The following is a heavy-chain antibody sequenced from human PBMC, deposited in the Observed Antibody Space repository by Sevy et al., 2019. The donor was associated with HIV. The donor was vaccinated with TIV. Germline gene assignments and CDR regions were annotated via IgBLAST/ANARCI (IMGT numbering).Heavy chain of an antibody. D-gene: IGHD3-22*01. Sequence: GGSLRLSCAASGFTFSNYGMHWVRQAPGKGLEWVAVIWNDGSTKYYADSVKGRFTISRDNSKNTLYLQMNSLRVEDTAVCFCARGGDFNDRSAKRDFDYWGQRTLVTVSS. CDR2: IWNDGSTK. V-gene: IGHV3-33*01. J-gene: IGHJ4*02. CDR3: ARGGDFNDRSAKRDFDY. CDR1: GFTFSNYG.